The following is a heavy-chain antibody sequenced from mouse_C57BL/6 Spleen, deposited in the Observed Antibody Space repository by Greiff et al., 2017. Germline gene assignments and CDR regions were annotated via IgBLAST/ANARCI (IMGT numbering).Heavy chain of an antibody. V-gene: IGHV1-80*01. CDR1: GYAFSSYW. J-gene: IGHJ4*01. CDR3: ARDEDDGYFGTMDY. D-gene: IGHD2-3*01. Sequence: QVQLKESGAELVKPGASVKISCKASGYAFSSYWMNWVKQRPGKGLEWIGQIYPGDGDTNYNGKFKGKATLTADKSSSTAYMQLSSLTSEDSAVYFCARDEDDGYFGTMDYWGKGTSVTVSS. CDR2: IYPGDGDT.